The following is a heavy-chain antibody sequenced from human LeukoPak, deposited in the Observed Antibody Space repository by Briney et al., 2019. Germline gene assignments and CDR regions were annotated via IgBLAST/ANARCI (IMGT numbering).Heavy chain of an antibody. Sequence: PGGSLRLSCAASGYTFRDYSVNWVRQAPGKGLEWVASISSSSSYRKYSDSLRGRFTMSRDNAKNSLYLQMSSLRVADTAVYYCARDRGEDYGEEPGHDGFDLWGQGTMVTVS. D-gene: IGHD4-17*01. CDR1: GYTFRDYS. V-gene: IGHV3-21*01. J-gene: IGHJ3*01. CDR3: ARDRGEDYGEEPGHDGFDL. CDR2: ISSSSSYR.